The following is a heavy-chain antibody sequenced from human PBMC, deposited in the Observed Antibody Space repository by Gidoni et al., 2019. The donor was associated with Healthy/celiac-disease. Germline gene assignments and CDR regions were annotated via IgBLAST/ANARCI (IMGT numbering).Heavy chain of an antibody. V-gene: IGHV4-39*07. CDR3: ASWEGYFDAAFDY. J-gene: IGHJ4*02. CDR1: GGSISSSSYY. Sequence: QLQLQESRPGLVKPSETLSLTCTVSGGSISSSSYYWGWIRQPPGKGLEWIGSIYYSGSTYYNPSLKSRVTISVDTSKNQFSLKLSSVTAADTAVYYCASWEGYFDAAFDYWGQGTLVTVSS. D-gene: IGHD3-9*01. CDR2: IYYSGST.